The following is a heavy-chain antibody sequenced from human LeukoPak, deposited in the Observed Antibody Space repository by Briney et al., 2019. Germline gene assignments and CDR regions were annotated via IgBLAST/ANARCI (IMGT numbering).Heavy chain of an antibody. CDR2: IHDSGST. CDR3: ARAYSGTLPAKD. J-gene: IGHJ4*02. Sequence: SETLSLTCTVSGGSISSYYWTWIRQPPGKGLEWIGYIHDSGSTNYNPSLKSRVTISVETSKNQFSLKLSSVTAADTAVYYCARAYSGTLPAKDWGQGSLVTVSS. CDR1: GGSISSYY. V-gene: IGHV4-59*01. D-gene: IGHD1-26*01.